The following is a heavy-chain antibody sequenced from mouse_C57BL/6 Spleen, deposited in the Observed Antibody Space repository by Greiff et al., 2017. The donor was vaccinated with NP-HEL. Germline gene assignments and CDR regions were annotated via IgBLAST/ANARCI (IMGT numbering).Heavy chain of an antibody. Sequence: EVMLVESGGGLVKPGGSLKLSCAASGFTFSDYGMHWVRQAPEKGLEWVAYISSGSSTIYYADTVKGRFTISRDNAKNTLFLQMTSLRSEDTAMYYCARRSSGYAYAMDYWGQGTSVTVSS. CDR3: ARRSSGYAYAMDY. CDR1: GFTFSDYG. CDR2: ISSGSSTI. V-gene: IGHV5-17*01. D-gene: IGHD3-2*02. J-gene: IGHJ4*01.